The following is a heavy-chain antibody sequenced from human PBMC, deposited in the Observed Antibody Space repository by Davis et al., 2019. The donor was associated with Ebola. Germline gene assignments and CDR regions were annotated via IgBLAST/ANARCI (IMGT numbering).Heavy chain of an antibody. J-gene: IGHJ6*02. CDR2: TYSGGST. Sequence: PGGSLRPSCPASGFTVSKNYMSWVRQAPGKGLEWVSVTYSGGSTYYAASVKGRFTISRDNSKNTLYLQMNSLRAEDTAVYYCARDGNKEYYGMDVWGQGTTVTVSS. CDR1: GFTVSKNY. V-gene: IGHV3-53*01. D-gene: IGHD1/OR15-1a*01. CDR3: ARDGNKEYYGMDV.